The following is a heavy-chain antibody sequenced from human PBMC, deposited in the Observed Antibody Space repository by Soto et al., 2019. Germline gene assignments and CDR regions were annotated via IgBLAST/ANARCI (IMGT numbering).Heavy chain of an antibody. CDR1: GFTFSSYG. D-gene: IGHD6-13*01. CDR2: ISYDGSNK. Sequence: PGGSLRLSCAASGFTFSSYGMRWVRQAPGKGLEWVAVISYDGSNKYYADSVKGRFTISRDNSKNTLYLQMNSLRAEDTAVYYCAKALPGAAAGPYYYGMDVWGQGTTVTVSS. J-gene: IGHJ6*02. CDR3: AKALPGAAAGPYYYGMDV. V-gene: IGHV3-30*18.